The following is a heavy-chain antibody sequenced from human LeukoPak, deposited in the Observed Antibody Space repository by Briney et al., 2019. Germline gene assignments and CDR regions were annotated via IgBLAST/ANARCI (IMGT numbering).Heavy chain of an antibody. CDR2: TYYSGSA. D-gene: IGHD4-11*01. CDR1: GGSISSYY. V-gene: IGHV4-59*01. Sequence: SETLSLTCTVSGGSISSYYWSWIRQPPGKGLEWIGYTYYSGSANYNPSLKSRVTMSVDTSKNQLSLRLSSVTAADTAVYYCAREPTVRGYYGMDVWGQGTTVTVSS. CDR3: AREPTVRGYYGMDV. J-gene: IGHJ6*02.